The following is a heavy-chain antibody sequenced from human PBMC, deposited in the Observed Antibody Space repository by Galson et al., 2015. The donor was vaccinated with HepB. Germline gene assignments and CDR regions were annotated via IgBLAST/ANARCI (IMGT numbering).Heavy chain of an antibody. V-gene: IGHV3-30*18. Sequence: SLRLSCAASGFTFSSYGMHWVRQAPGKGLEWVAVISYDGSNKYYADSVKGRFTISRDNSKNTLYLQMNSLRAEDTAVYYCAKDGVLVYGMDVWGQGTTVTVSS. CDR3: AKDGVLVYGMDV. D-gene: IGHD3-3*02. CDR2: ISYDGSNK. J-gene: IGHJ6*02. CDR1: GFTFSSYG.